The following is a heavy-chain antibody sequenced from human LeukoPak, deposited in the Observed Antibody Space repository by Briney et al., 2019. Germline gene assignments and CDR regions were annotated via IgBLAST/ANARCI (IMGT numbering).Heavy chain of an antibody. CDR1: GFTLSGYV. D-gene: IGHD6-13*01. V-gene: IGHV3-30*03. J-gene: IGHJ4*02. Sequence: HPGGSLRLSCEASGFTLSGYVMHWVRQAPGKGLEWVAVISYDGSYDRYGDSVMGRFTISRDNSKNTPYLQMDSLRTEDTAVYFCARAPSGYTNSWYDYWGQGTLVTVSS. CDR3: ARAPSGYTNSWYDY. CDR2: ISYDGSYD.